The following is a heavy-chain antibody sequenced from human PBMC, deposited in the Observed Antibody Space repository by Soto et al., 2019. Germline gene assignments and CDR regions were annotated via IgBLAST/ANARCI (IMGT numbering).Heavy chain of an antibody. CDR2: ISTCNGNT. CDR1: GYSFSDYG. V-gene: IGHV1-18*04. CDR3: ARYGYSSGWYLGTGMDV. J-gene: IGHJ6*02. Sequence: QVQLVQSGAEVKKPGASLKVSCQASGYSFSDYGIAWVRQAPGQGLAWVGWISTCNGNTNYAQKFQGGVTMTTDTSANTAYMELRSLRSDDTAMYYCARYGYSSGWYLGTGMDVWGQGTPVTVSS. D-gene: IGHD6-19*01.